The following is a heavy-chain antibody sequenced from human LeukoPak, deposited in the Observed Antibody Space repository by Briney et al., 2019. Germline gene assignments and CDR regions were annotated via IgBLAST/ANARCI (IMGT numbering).Heavy chain of an antibody. CDR3: ARAINEGYYYASSGYYY. Sequence: ASVKVSCKASGYTFASYGISWVRQAPGQGLEWRGWIRAYNGKTNYAKKLQGRVTMTTDTSTSTAYMELSSLKSDDTAVYYCARAINEGYYYASSGYYYWPQGTLVTVSS. CDR1: GYTFASYG. V-gene: IGHV1-18*01. CDR2: IRAYNGKT. J-gene: IGHJ4*02. D-gene: IGHD3-22*01.